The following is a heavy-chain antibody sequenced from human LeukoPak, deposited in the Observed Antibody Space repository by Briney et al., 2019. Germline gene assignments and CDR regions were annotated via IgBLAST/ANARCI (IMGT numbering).Heavy chain of an antibody. J-gene: IGHJ4*02. Sequence: ASVKVSCKASGYTFTSYYMHWVRQARGQGLEWMGVINPSAASTSYTQEFQGRVTMTTDTSTSTAYMELRSLRSDDTAVYYCAREAEHTVTTPDYWGQGTLVTVSS. CDR3: AREAEHTVTTPDY. CDR1: GYTFTSYY. CDR2: INPSAAST. V-gene: IGHV1-46*01. D-gene: IGHD4-17*01.